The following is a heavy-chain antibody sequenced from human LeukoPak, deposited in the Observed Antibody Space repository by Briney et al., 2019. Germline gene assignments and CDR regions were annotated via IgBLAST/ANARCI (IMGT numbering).Heavy chain of an antibody. Sequence: GGSLRLSCIASGFTLSSYEMSWIRQAPGKGLEWVSSITSSRSYIYYADSVKGRFTISRDNAKNSLYLQMDSLRVEDTAEYYCARDPYSGNYGAYYYYYMDVWGKGTTVTVSS. D-gene: IGHD1-26*01. CDR2: ITSSRSYI. J-gene: IGHJ6*03. CDR3: ARDPYSGNYGAYYYYYMDV. CDR1: GFTLSSYE. V-gene: IGHV3-21*06.